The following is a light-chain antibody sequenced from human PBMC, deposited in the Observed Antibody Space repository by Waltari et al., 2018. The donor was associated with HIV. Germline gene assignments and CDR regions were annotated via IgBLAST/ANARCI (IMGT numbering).Light chain of an antibody. CDR2: GAS. CDR1: QSVSSSY. CDR3: QQYGSSPRT. J-gene: IGKJ1*01. Sequence: EIVLTQSPGTLSLSPGDRATLSCRASQSVSSSYLAWYQQKPGQAPRLLIYGASSRATGIPDRFSGSGAGTDFTLTISRLEPEDFAVYYCQQYGSSPRTFGQGPKVEIK. V-gene: IGKV3-20*01.